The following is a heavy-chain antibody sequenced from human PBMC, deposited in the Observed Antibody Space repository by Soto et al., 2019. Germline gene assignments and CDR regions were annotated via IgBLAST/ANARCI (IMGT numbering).Heavy chain of an antibody. Sequence: SETLSLTCTVSGGSISSGDYYWSWIRQPPGKGLEWIGYIYYSGSTYYNPSPKSRVTISVDTSKNQFSLKLSSVTAADTAVYYCARDRSYYDSSGSWPRCFDIWGQGTMVTVSS. CDR2: IYYSGST. D-gene: IGHD3-22*01. V-gene: IGHV4-30-4*01. J-gene: IGHJ3*02. CDR3: ARDRSYYDSSGSWPRCFDI. CDR1: GGSISSGDYY.